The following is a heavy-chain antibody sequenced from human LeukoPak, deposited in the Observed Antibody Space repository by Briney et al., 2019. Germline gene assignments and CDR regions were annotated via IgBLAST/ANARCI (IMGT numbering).Heavy chain of an antibody. CDR1: GGSISSSSYY. Sequence: SETLSLTCTVSGGSISSSSYYWGWIRQPPGKGLEWIGSIYYSGSTYYNPSLKSRVTISVDTSKNQFSLKVNSVTAADTAVYYCVRDSRYGSGWFEDGLDFWGQGTTVTVSS. CDR2: IYYSGST. J-gene: IGHJ6*02. CDR3: VRDSRYGSGWFEDGLDF. V-gene: IGHV4-39*07. D-gene: IGHD6-13*01.